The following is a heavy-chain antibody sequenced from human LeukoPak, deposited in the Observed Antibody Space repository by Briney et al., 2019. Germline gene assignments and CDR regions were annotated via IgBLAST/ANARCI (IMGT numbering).Heavy chain of an antibody. CDR2: IAQDGRKW. D-gene: IGHD3-22*01. J-gene: IGHJ3*02. V-gene: IGHV3-7*01. CDR3: ARGQYQESSGYKFAAFDI. Sequence: QTGGSLRLSCAAPGFAFNSAWMTWVRQAPGKGLGWVGNIAQDGRKWVYVESVNGRVTITRDNAQNSLSVQMNSLRAEDTAFYYCARGQYQESSGYKFAAFDIGGQGTMVIVPS. CDR1: GFAFNSAW.